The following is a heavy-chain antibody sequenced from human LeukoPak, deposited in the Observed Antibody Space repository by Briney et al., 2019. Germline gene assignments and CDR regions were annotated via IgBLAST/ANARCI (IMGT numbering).Heavy chain of an antibody. V-gene: IGHV4-31*03. J-gene: IGHJ4*02. D-gene: IGHD4-23*01. Sequence: PSETLSLTCTVSGGSISSGGYYWSRIRQHPGKGLEWIGYIYYSGSTYYNPSLKSRVTISVDTSKNQFSLKLSSVTAADTAVYYCARESYGGNSAGFDYWGQGTLVTVSS. CDR2: IYYSGST. CDR3: ARESYGGNSAGFDY. CDR1: GGSISSGGYY.